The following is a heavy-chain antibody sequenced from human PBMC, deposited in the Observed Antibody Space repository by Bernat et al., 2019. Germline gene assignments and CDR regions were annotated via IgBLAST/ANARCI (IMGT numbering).Heavy chain of an antibody. CDR3: ARDREDIVVVPAAMRSYYYYGMDV. J-gene: IGHJ6*02. Sequence: QVQLVQSGAEVKKPGASVKVSCKASGYTFTSYGISWVRQAPGQGLEWMGWISAYNGNTNYAQKLQGRVTMTTDTSRSTAYMELRSLRSDDTAVYYCARDREDIVVVPAAMRSYYYYGMDVWGQGTTVTVSS. D-gene: IGHD2-2*01. CDR1: GYTFTSYG. CDR2: ISAYNGNT. V-gene: IGHV1-18*01.